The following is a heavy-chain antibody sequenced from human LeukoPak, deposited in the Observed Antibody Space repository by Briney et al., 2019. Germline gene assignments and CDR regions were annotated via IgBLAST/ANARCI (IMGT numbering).Heavy chain of an antibody. CDR2: ISSSGSYV. V-gene: IGHV3-21*04. CDR1: GFTFRSYS. D-gene: IGHD6-13*01. J-gene: IGHJ5*02. Sequence: GGSLRLSCAASGFTFRSYSMNWVRQAPGKGLEWVSSISSSGSYVNYADSVKGRFTISRDNAKNSLYLQMDSLRAEDTAVYYCAKDSAGGTYSFDPWGQGTLVTVSS. CDR3: AKDSAGGTYSFDP.